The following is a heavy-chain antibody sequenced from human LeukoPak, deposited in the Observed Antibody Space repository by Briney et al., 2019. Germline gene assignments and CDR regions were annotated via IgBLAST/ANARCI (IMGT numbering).Heavy chain of an antibody. D-gene: IGHD5-24*01. Sequence: GGSLRLSCVASGSTFSSNWMSWVRQAPGKGLEWVANIKQDGSEIYYVDSVKGRFTISRDNAKNSLYLQMNSLRAEDTAVYYCTGKRFDPRGQGTLVIVS. CDR3: TGKRFDP. CDR1: GSTFSSNW. CDR2: IKQDGSEI. J-gene: IGHJ5*02. V-gene: IGHV3-7*01.